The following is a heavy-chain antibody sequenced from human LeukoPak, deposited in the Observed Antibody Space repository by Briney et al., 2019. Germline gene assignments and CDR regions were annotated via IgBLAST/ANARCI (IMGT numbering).Heavy chain of an antibody. V-gene: IGHV3-53*01. J-gene: IGHJ4*02. CDR3: AGGTYYGSGGRPGYFDH. CDR1: DFNINNNC. D-gene: IGHD3-10*01. Sequence: GGSLRLSCTAPDFNINNNCMNWVRQAPGKGLEWVSLIDNFGSIYYRDSVKGRFTISRDISKSTPYLHMNTLSAEDTAVYYCAGGTYYGSGGRPGYFDHWGQGILVTVSS. CDR2: IDNFGSI.